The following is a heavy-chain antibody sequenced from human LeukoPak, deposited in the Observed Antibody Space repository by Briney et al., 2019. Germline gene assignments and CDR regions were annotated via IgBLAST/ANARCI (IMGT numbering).Heavy chain of an antibody. CDR2: IYPGDSDA. CDR1: GCGFTSYW. CDR3: ARRGHIAVAGGDY. V-gene: IGHV5-51*01. Sequence: XXXXKXSGCGFTSYWIGWGRRMPGKGGEWMGIIYPGDSDARYSPSFQGQVTISADKSISTAYLQWSSLKASDTAMYYCARRGHIAVAGGDYWGQGTLVTVSS. D-gene: IGHD6-19*01. J-gene: IGHJ4*02.